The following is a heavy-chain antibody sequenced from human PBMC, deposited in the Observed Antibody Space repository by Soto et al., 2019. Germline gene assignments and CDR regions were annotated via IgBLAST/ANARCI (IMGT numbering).Heavy chain of an antibody. D-gene: IGHD5-18*01. CDR1: GFTFSSYG. V-gene: IGHV3-30*03. CDR3: ASLDTAMIKTAGY. Sequence: GGSLRLSCAASGFTFSSYGMHWVCQAPGKGLEWVAVISYDGSNKYYADSVKGRFTISRDSAKNSMYLQMNSLTVEDTAMYYCASLDTAMIKTAGYWGQGTQVTVSS. J-gene: IGHJ4*02. CDR2: ISYDGSNK.